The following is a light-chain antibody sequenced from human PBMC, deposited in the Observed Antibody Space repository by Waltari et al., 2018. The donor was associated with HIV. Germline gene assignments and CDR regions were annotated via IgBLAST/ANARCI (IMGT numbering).Light chain of an antibody. Sequence: VMTQSPATLSVSPGGSATISCRTSDSIGNNLIWYQQRPGQAPRVLIYGASTRAPGSPGRITGSGSGTEFTLTINNLQPEDTAVYYCHQHNYSPRSFGQGTRVDLK. CDR1: DSIGNN. CDR2: GAS. J-gene: IGKJ1*01. V-gene: IGKV3-15*01. CDR3: HQHNYSPRS.